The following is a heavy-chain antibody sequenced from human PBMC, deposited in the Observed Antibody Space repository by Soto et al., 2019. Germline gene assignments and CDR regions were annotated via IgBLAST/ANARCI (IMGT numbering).Heavy chain of an antibody. CDR1: GFTFSSYG. J-gene: IGHJ4*02. V-gene: IGHV3-33*01. Sequence: QVQLVESGGGVVQPGRSLRLSCAASGFTFSSYGMHWVRQAPGKGLEWVAVIWYDGRNTYYADSVKGRFTISRDNSKNTLYLQMNSLRAEDTAVYYCARTAYYYDSSGYYFDCWAREPWSPSPQ. D-gene: IGHD3-22*01. CDR2: IWYDGRNT. CDR3: ARTAYYYDSSGYYFDC.